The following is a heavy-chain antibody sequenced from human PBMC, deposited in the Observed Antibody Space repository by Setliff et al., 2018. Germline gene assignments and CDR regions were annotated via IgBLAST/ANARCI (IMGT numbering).Heavy chain of an antibody. V-gene: IGHV4-4*08. Sequence: SETLSLTCTVSGGSISSYYWSWIRQPPGKGLEWIGYIYTSGSTNYNPSLKSRVTISVDTSKNQFSLKLTSVTAADTAIYYCASRRTGPGGWFDYWGQGTLVTVSS. CDR3: ASRRTGPGGWFDY. J-gene: IGHJ5*01. CDR2: IYTSGST. CDR1: GGSISSYY. D-gene: IGHD1-26*01.